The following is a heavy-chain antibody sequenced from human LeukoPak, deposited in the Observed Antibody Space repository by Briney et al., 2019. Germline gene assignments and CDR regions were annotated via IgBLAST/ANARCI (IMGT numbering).Heavy chain of an antibody. CDR2: IYTSGST. J-gene: IGHJ5*02. CDR3: ARDRGSGWYYGWFDP. Sequence: SETLSLTCTVSGGSISNYYWSWIRQPAGKGLEWIGRIYTSGSTNYNPSLKSRVTMSVDTSKNQFSLKLSSVTAADTAVYYCARDRGSGWYYGWFDPWGQGTLVTVSS. D-gene: IGHD6-19*01. CDR1: GGSISNYY. V-gene: IGHV4-4*07.